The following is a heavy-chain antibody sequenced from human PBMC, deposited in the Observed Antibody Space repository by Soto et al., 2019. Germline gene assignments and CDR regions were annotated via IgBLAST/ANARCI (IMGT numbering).Heavy chain of an antibody. J-gene: IGHJ4*02. CDR2: ISSTTNYI. Sequence: GALRLSCAASGFTFTRYSMNWVRQAPGKGLEWVSSISSTTNYIYYGDSMKGRFTISRDNAKNSLYLEMNSLRAEDTAVYYCARESEDLTSNFDYWGQGTLVTVS. CDR3: ARESEDLTSNFDY. V-gene: IGHV3-21*06. CDR1: GFTFTRYS.